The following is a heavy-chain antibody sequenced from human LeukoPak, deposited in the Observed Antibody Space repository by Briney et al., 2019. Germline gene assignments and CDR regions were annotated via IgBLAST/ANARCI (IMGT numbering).Heavy chain of an antibody. Sequence: PSETLSLTCTVSGGSISSGDYYWSWIRQPPGKGLEWIGYMYYSGSTYYNPTLKSRATISVDTSKNQFSLKLTFVTAADTAVYYCARPYYYDSRIDPWGQGTLVTVSS. CDR1: GGSISSGDYY. D-gene: IGHD3-22*01. CDR2: MYYSGST. CDR3: ARPYYYDSRIDP. V-gene: IGHV4-30-4*01. J-gene: IGHJ5*02.